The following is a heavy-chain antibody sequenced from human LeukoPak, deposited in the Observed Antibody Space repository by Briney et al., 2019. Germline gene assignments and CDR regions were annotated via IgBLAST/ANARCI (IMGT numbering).Heavy chain of an antibody. V-gene: IGHV3-30-3*01. J-gene: IGHJ3*02. CDR2: ISHDGSNK. D-gene: IGHD4-23*01. Sequence: GGSLRLSCAASGFTFSSYAMHWVRQAPGKGLEWVAVISHDGSNKYYADSVKGRFTISRDNSKNTLYLQMNSLRAEDTAVYYCASNGGPGRFGAFDIWGQGTMVTVSS. CDR3: ASNGGPGRFGAFDI. CDR1: GFTFSSYA.